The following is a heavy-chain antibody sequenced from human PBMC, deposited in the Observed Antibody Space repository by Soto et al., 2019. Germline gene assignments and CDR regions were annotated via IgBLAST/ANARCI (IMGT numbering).Heavy chain of an antibody. CDR1: GFTFRSHA. V-gene: IGHV3-23*01. J-gene: IGHJ3*02. CDR2: IGVGSTA. Sequence: EVQLLESGGGSVQPGGSLRLSCAASGFTFRSHAMSWVRRAPGKGLEWVSAIGVGSTAYYADSVKGRFTISRDNSKNTLYLQMHTPGADDTAVYYCARACSSTSCYPSHAFDIWGQGTMVTVSS. D-gene: IGHD2-2*01. CDR3: ARACSSTSCYPSHAFDI.